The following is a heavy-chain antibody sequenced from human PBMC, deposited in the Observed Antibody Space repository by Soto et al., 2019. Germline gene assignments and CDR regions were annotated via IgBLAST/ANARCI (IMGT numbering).Heavy chain of an antibody. CDR3: AHLRDYNNYGWFDP. Sequence: QLQLQESGPGLVKPSETLSLTCSVSGDSISSSPYYWAWIRQPPGQALEWIGNVYYSGTSYRNPSLKSRVTLSVDRSKNQFSLHLTSVTAADSAVYYCAHLRDYNNYGWFDPWCPGSLVTVSS. V-gene: IGHV4-39*01. J-gene: IGHJ5*02. D-gene: IGHD4-4*01. CDR2: VYYSGTS. CDR1: GDSISSSPYY.